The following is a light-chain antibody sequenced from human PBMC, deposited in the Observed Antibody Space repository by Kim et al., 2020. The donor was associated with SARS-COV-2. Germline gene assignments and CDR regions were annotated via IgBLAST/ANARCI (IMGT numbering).Light chain of an antibody. V-gene: IGLV2-11*01. J-gene: IGLJ3*02. Sequence: QSALTQPRSVSGSPGRSVTISCTGTSSDVGAYNYVSWYQQYSGKAPKLMIYAVSNRPSGVPVRFSGSKSGNTASLTISGLQAEDEADYYCCSYAGSHTWVFGGGTQLTVL. CDR2: AVS. CDR1: SSDVGAYNY. CDR3: CSYAGSHTWV.